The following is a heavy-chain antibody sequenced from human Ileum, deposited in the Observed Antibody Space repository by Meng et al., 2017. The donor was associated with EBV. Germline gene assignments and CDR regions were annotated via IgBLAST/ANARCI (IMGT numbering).Heavy chain of an antibody. J-gene: IGHJ4*02. D-gene: IGHD3-10*01. CDR2: INPNTGGT. Sequence: QMQLVPSGVEAAKPGASGKVSCKASGYTLTGYYMHWVRQAPGQGLEWMGRINPNTGGTNYAQNFQGRVTMTRDTSITTAYMELSRLRSADTATYYCARGKSGSYSLDYWGQGTLVTVSS. CDR3: ARGKSGSYSLDY. V-gene: IGHV1-2*06. CDR1: GYTLTGYY.